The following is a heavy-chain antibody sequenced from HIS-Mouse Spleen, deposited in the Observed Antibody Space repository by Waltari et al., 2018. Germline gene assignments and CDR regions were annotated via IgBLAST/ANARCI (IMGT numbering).Heavy chain of an antibody. CDR1: GFTFSSDA. J-gene: IGHJ4*02. Sequence: QVQLVESGGGVVQPGRSLRLSCAAPGFTFSSDAMHRGRPDPGKGLEWVAVISYDGSNKYYADSVKGRFTISRDNSKNTLYLQMNSLRAEDTAVYYCARAPHDADYGVVFDYWGQGTLVTVSS. CDR2: ISYDGSNK. V-gene: IGHV3-30*04. CDR3: ARAPHDADYGVVFDY. D-gene: IGHD4-17*01.